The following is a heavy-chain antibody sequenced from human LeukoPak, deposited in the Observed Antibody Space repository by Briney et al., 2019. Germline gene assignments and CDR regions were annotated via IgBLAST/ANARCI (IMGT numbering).Heavy chain of an antibody. V-gene: IGHV1-8*01. CDR3: ASYSGYAT. D-gene: IGHD5-12*01. Sequence: ASVKVSCKASGYTFTSYDINWVRQATGQGPEWMGRVNPNSGDTGYAQQFQGRVTMTRNTATSTAYTELSSLRSEDTAVYYCASYSGYATWGQGTLVTVSS. CDR1: GYTFTSYD. CDR2: VNPNSGDT. J-gene: IGHJ5*02.